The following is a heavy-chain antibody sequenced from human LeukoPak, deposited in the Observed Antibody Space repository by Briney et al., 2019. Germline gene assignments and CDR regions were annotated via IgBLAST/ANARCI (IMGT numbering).Heavy chain of an antibody. Sequence: SETLSLTCTVSGGSIGNYYWSWIRQPPGKGLEWIGYIYNTGTTNYNPSLKSRVTISLDTSKNQFSLKLSSVTAADTAVYYCARGSYCSSTSCPFDYWGQGTLVTVSS. CDR1: GGSIGNYY. CDR2: IYNTGTT. D-gene: IGHD2-2*01. CDR3: ARGSYCSSTSCPFDY. J-gene: IGHJ4*02. V-gene: IGHV4-59*12.